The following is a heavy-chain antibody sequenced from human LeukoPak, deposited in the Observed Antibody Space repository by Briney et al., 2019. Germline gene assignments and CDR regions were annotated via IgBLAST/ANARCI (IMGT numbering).Heavy chain of an antibody. CDR3: ARWGPIGAAGYCN. Sequence: PGGSLRLSCVASGFTFSTHAMHWVRQAPGKGLEYVSAISSDGTIIYYANSVKGRFTISRDNSKNTLYLQMGSLRAEDMAVYYCARWGPIGAAGYCNWGQGTRVTVSS. D-gene: IGHD6-13*01. CDR2: ISSDGTII. V-gene: IGHV3-64*01. J-gene: IGHJ4*02. CDR1: GFTFSTHA.